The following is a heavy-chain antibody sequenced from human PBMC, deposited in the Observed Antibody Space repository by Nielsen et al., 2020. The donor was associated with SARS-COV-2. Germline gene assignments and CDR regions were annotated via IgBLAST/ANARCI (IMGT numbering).Heavy chain of an antibody. CDR1: GYTFDSYW. V-gene: IGHV5-51*01. Sequence: GESLKISCKGSGYTFDSYWIGWVRQMPGKVLEWMGIIFPDDSDTRYSPSFQGHVTISVDKSINTAYLQWTSLKASDTAVYYCAKISVEKSVINPFDIWGQGTKVVVSS. D-gene: IGHD4-23*01. J-gene: IGHJ3*02. CDR3: AKISVEKSVINPFDI. CDR2: IFPDDSDT.